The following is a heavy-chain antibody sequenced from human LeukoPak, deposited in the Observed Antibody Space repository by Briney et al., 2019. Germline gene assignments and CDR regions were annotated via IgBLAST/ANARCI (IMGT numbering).Heavy chain of an antibody. D-gene: IGHD3-3*01. CDR1: GDTFNRHG. CDR3: ARANMVFGVDIEQNWFDL. CDR2: ISGYNGNT. V-gene: IGHV1-18*01. Sequence: ASXKVSCKASGDTFNRHGINWVRQAPGQGREWMGWISGYNGNTNYERKVQGRVTLTRDASTSTAYMELRNLRSDDTAVYFCARANMVFGVDIEQNWFDLWGQGTRVIVSS. J-gene: IGHJ5*02.